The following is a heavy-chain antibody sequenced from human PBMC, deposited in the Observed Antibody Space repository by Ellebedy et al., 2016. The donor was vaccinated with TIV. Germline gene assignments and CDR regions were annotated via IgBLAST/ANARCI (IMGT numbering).Heavy chain of an antibody. J-gene: IGHJ4*02. CDR1: GGSISSSSYY. CDR2: IYYSGST. Sequence: MPSETLSLTCTVSGGSISSSSYYWGWIRQPPGKGLEWIGSIYYSGSTYYNPSLKSRVTISVDTSKNQFSLKLSSVTAADTAVYYCARHMTTVTTTLDYWGQGTLVTVSS. D-gene: IGHD4-17*01. V-gene: IGHV4-39*01. CDR3: ARHMTTVTTTLDY.